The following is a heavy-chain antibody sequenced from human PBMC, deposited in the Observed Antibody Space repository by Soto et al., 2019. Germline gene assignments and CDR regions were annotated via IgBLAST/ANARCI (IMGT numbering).Heavy chain of an antibody. CDR3: AAAEGGQMAGAY. D-gene: IGHD6-19*01. Sequence: ASVKVSCKASGFTFTSSAVQWVRQARGQRLEWIGWIVVGSGNTNYAQKFQERVTITRDMSTSTAYMELSSLRSEDTAVYYCAAAEGGQMAGAYLGQGTLVIVS. CDR1: GFTFTSSA. CDR2: IVVGSGNT. J-gene: IGHJ4*02. V-gene: IGHV1-58*01.